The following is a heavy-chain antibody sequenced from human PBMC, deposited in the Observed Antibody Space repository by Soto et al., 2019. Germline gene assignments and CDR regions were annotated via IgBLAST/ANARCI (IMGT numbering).Heavy chain of an antibody. CDR3: ARDSRVYYGSGSSVDG. V-gene: IGHV3-11*01. J-gene: IGHJ4*02. CDR2: ISSSGNTV. Sequence: QAHLVESGGDLVKPGGSLRLSCAASGFTFSHYYMSWIRQAPGKGLEWISYISSSGNTVYYADSVEGRFTISRDNAQNSLYLQMNNLRAEDTAVYYCARDSRVYYGSGSSVDGWGQGTLVTVSS. CDR1: GFTFSHYY. D-gene: IGHD3-10*01.